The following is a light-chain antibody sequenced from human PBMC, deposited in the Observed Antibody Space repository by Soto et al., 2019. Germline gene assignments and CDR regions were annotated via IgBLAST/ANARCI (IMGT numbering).Light chain of an antibody. CDR3: NSYTSSSTLPYV. Sequence: QSVLTQPASVSGSPGQSITVSCTGTSSDVGGYNYVSWYQQHPGKAPKVMIYDVSKRPSGVSNRFSGSKSGNTASLTTSGLQAEDEADYYCNSYTSSSTLPYVFGTGTKLTVL. CDR1: SSDVGGYNY. J-gene: IGLJ1*01. V-gene: IGLV2-14*01. CDR2: DVS.